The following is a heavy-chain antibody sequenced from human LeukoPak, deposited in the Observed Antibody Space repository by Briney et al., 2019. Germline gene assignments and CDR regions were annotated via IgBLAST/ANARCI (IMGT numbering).Heavy chain of an antibody. J-gene: IGHJ4*02. V-gene: IGHV3-53*01. CDR2: IYSGGST. Sequence: GGSLRLSCAASGFTVSSNYMSWVRQAPGKGLEWVSVIYSGGSTYYADSVKGRFTISRDNSKNTLYLEMKSLRAEDTAVYYCARDPPYGVSGYWGQGTLVTVSS. D-gene: IGHD4-17*01. CDR3: ARDPPYGVSGY. CDR1: GFTVSSNY.